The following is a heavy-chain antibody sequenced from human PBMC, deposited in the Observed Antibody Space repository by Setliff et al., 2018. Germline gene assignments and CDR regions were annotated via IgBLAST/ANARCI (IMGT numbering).Heavy chain of an antibody. CDR1: GGSISCGVYY. Sequence: SETLSLTCTVSGGSISCGVYYWGWLRQPPGKGLEWIGRIYHGGKTYYNTSLESRPTISVDTSKNQFSLKLRSVTAADTAVYYCARTGTYRYFDYWGQGALVTVSS. V-gene: IGHV4-39*01. J-gene: IGHJ4*02. CDR2: IYHGGKT. CDR3: ARTGTYRYFDY. D-gene: IGHD1-1*01.